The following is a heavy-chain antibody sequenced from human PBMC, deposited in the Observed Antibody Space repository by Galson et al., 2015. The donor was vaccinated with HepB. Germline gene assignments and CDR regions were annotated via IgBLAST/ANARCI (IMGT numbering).Heavy chain of an antibody. CDR2: ISGSGGST. CDR1: GFTFSSYA. J-gene: IGHJ4*02. Sequence: SLRLSCAASGFTFSSYAMSWVRQAPGKGLEWVSVISGSGGSTYYADSVKGRFTISRDNSKSTVSLQMNSLRAEDTAVYYCAKSDGFGGIIDFDYWGQGTLVTVSS. D-gene: IGHD3-16*02. CDR3: AKSDGFGGIIDFDY. V-gene: IGHV3-23*01.